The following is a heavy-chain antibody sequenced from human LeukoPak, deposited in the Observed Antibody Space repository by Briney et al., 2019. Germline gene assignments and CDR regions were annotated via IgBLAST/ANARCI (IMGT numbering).Heavy chain of an antibody. CDR2: MYYSGSS. Sequence: SETLSLTCAVYGGSFSGYYWGWIRQPPGKGLEWIASMYYSGSSYYNPSLRSRVTISIDISNNQFSLKLSSVTAADTAIFYCARHRSYDSTIEPHDAFDVWGQGTMVTVSS. V-gene: IGHV4-39*01. J-gene: IGHJ3*01. CDR3: ARHRSYDSTIEPHDAFDV. CDR1: GGSFSGYY. D-gene: IGHD3-22*01.